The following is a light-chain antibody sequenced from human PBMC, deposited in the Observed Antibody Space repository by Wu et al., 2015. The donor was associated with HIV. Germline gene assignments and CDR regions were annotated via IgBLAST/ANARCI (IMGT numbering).Light chain of an antibody. Sequence: ENVLTQSPATLSLSPGDRATLFCTASQTVSTYLAWYQQKPGQSPRLLIYDTSNRATGIPARFSGSGSGTDFTLTISSLEPEDFAVYYCQQRSNWPPEVTFGPGTKV. CDR3: QQRSNWPPEVT. CDR1: QTVSTY. V-gene: IGKV3-11*01. J-gene: IGKJ3*01. CDR2: DTS.